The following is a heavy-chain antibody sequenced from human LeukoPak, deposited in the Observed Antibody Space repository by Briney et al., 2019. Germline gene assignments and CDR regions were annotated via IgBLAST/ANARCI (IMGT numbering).Heavy chain of an antibody. CDR1: GASVSGKF. CDR2: INHSGST. V-gene: IGHV4-34*01. D-gene: IGHD4/OR15-4a*01. Sequence: PSETLSLTCTVSGASVSGKFWSWIRQPPGKGLEWIGEINHSGSTNYNPSLKSRVTISVDMSKNQFSLKLSSVTAADTAVYYCARGPPAKPGTGYYYGMDIWGQGTTVTVSS. CDR3: ARGPPAKPGTGYYYGMDI. J-gene: IGHJ6*02.